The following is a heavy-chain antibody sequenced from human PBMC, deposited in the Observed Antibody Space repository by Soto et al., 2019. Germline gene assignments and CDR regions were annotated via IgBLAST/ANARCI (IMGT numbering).Heavy chain of an antibody. CDR2: IIPIFGTA. V-gene: IGHV1-69*01. Sequence: QVQLVQSGAEVKKPGSSVKVSCKASGGTFSSYAISWVRQAPGQGLEWMGGIIPIFGTANYAQKFQGRVTITADESTSTAYMERSSLRSEDTAVYYCARDRGSYGPNYYYYYGMDVWGQGTTVTVSS. D-gene: IGHD1-26*01. CDR3: ARDRGSYGPNYYYYYGMDV. CDR1: GGTFSSYA. J-gene: IGHJ6*02.